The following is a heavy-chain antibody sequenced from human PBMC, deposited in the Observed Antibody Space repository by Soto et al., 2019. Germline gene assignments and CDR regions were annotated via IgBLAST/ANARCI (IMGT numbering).Heavy chain of an antibody. Sequence: GGSLRLSCAASGFIFENFGMSWVRQAPGKGLEWISTISGSGFKKYYADSVKGRFTISRDNSKSTVYLELNNLSAEDTAVYHCAKNQGVELVPLATVDWFDPWGQGSVVTVSS. CDR2: ISGSGFKK. CDR3: AKNQGVELVPLATVDWFDP. D-gene: IGHD1-26*01. CDR1: GFIFENFG. J-gene: IGHJ5*02. V-gene: IGHV3-23*01.